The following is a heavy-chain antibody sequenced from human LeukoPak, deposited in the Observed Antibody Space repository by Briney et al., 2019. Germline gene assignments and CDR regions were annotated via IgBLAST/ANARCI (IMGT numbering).Heavy chain of an antibody. CDR1: GGTFSSYA. V-gene: IGHV1-18*01. CDR2: ISAYNGNT. J-gene: IGHJ3*02. Sequence: ASVKVSCKASGGTFSSYAISWVRQAPGQGLEWMGWISAYNGNTNYAQKLQGRVTMTTDTSTSTAYMELRSLRSDDTAVYYCARDAVRYCSGGSCYSKAFDIWGQGTMVTVSS. D-gene: IGHD2-15*01. CDR3: ARDAVRYCSGGSCYSKAFDI.